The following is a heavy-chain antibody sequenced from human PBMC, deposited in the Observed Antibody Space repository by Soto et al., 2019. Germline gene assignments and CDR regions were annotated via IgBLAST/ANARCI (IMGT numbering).Heavy chain of an antibody. CDR2: ISSSSSTI. Sequence: VGSLRLSCAASGFTFSSYSMNWVRQAPGKGLEWVSYISSSSSTIYYADSVKGRFTISRDNAKNSLYLQMNSLRAEDTAVYYCAPHRGYYDYWGQGTLVTVSS. J-gene: IGHJ4*02. CDR3: APHRGYYDY. D-gene: IGHD3-22*01. V-gene: IGHV3-48*01. CDR1: GFTFSSYS.